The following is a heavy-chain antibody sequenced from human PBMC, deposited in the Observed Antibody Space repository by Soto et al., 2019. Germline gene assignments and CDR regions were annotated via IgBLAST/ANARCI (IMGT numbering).Heavy chain of an antibody. CDR1: GYTFTSYG. CDR2: ISAYNGNT. J-gene: IGHJ6*02. V-gene: IGHV1-18*04. CDR3: ARWYRYCSGGSCSLHYYYYGMDV. D-gene: IGHD2-15*01. Sequence: ASVKVSCKASGYTFTSYGISWVRQAPGQGLEWMGWISAYNGNTNYAQKLQGRVTMTTDTSTSTAYMELRSLRSDDTAVYYCARWYRYCSGGSCSLHYYYYGMDVWGQGTTVTVS.